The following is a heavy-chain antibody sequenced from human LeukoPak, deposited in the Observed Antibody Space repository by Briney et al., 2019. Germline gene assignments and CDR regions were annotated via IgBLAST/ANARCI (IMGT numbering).Heavy chain of an antibody. Sequence: PGGSLRLSCAASGFTFSGSAMHWVRQASGKGLEWVGRIRSKANSYATAYAASVKGRFTISRDDSKSTAYLQMNSLKTEDTAVYYCTRNLGYCSSTSRYAFDYWGQGTLVTVSS. CDR1: GFTFSGSA. CDR3: TRNLGYCSSTSRYAFDY. J-gene: IGHJ4*02. CDR2: IRSKANSYAT. D-gene: IGHD2-2*01. V-gene: IGHV3-73*01.